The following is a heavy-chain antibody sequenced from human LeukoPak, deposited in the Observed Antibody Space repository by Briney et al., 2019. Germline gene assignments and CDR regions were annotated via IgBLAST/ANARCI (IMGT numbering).Heavy chain of an antibody. J-gene: IGHJ3*02. CDR1: GFTFSSYS. Sequence: KTGGSLRLSCAAAGFTFSSYSMNWVRQAPGKGLEWVSSISSSSSYIYYADSVKGRFTVSRDNAKNTLYLQMNSLRAEDTAVYYCARVIGWDEPFDIWGQGTMVTVSS. CDR2: ISSSSSYI. CDR3: ARVIGWDEPFDI. D-gene: IGHD1-26*01. V-gene: IGHV3-21*06.